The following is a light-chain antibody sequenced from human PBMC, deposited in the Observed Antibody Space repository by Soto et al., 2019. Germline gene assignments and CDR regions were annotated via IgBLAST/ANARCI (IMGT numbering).Light chain of an antibody. CDR2: EVT. Sequence: QSVLTQPPSASGSPGHSVTISCTGTSSDVGAYKYVSWYQQYPGKAPKLMIYEVTKRPSGVPDRFSGSKSGNTASLTVSGLQAEDKADYYCTSYVGNDIWVFGGGTKLTVL. J-gene: IGLJ3*02. V-gene: IGLV2-8*01. CDR3: TSYVGNDIWV. CDR1: SSDVGAYKY.